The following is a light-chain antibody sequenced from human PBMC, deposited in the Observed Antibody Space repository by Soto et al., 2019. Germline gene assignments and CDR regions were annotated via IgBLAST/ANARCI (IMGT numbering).Light chain of an antibody. J-gene: IGLJ2*01. CDR1: ATDVGAYNY. CDR3: SSFTSSTTLL. CDR2: AVT. V-gene: IGLV2-14*01. Sequence: QSVLTQPASVSGSPGQSITISCTGTATDVGAYNYVSWYQQHPGRAPKLIIYAVTDRPSGVADRFSGSKSGDTASLTISGLQAEDEAHYHCSSFTSSTTLLFGGGTKLTVL.